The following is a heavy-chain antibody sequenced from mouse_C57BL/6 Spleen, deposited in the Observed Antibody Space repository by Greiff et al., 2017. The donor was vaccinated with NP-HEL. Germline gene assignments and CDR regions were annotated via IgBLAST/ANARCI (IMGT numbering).Heavy chain of an antibody. V-gene: IGHV5-17*01. Sequence: EVKLVESGGGLVKPGGSLKLSCAASGFTFSDYGMHWVRQAPEKGLEWVAYISSGSSTSYYADTVKGRFTISRDNAKNTLFLQMTSLRSEDTAMYYCARAGTAAWFAYWGQGTLVTVSA. CDR3: ARAGTAAWFAY. CDR2: ISSGSSTS. J-gene: IGHJ3*01. CDR1: GFTFSDYG. D-gene: IGHD4-1*01.